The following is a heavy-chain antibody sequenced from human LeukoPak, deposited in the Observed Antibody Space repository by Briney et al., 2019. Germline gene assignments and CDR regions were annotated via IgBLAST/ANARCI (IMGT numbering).Heavy chain of an antibody. CDR1: GFTFSNAW. Sequence: PGGSLRLSCAASGFTFSNAWMSWARQAPGKGLEWVANIKQDGSEKNYVDSVKGRFTISRDNAKNSLYLQMNSLRAEDTAVYYCARDRSEYYYGSGSSDYWGQGTLVTVSS. J-gene: IGHJ4*02. V-gene: IGHV3-7*01. CDR2: IKQDGSEK. D-gene: IGHD3-10*01. CDR3: ARDRSEYYYGSGSSDY.